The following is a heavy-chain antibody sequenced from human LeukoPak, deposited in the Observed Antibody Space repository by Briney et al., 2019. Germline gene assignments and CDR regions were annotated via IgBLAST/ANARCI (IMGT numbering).Heavy chain of an antibody. D-gene: IGHD1-26*01. Sequence: ASVKVSCKASGYTFTSYGINWVRQAPGQGLEWMGWISAYNSNTHYAQKLQGRVTMTTDTSTSTAYMEVRSLRSDDTAVYYCAAFLRTRRYSGSKFDYWGQGTLVTVSS. J-gene: IGHJ4*02. CDR1: GYTFTSYG. CDR3: AAFLRTRRYSGSKFDY. V-gene: IGHV1-18*01. CDR2: ISAYNSNT.